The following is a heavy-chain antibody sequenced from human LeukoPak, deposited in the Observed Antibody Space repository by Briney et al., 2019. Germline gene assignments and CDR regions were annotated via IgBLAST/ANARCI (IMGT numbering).Heavy chain of an antibody. CDR1: RYTFTSYD. V-gene: IGHV1-46*01. Sequence: GSVKVSCKPSRYTFTSYDMPWVRQAPGQGLEWMGIINPSGGSTSYAQKFQGRVTMTRDTSTSTVYMELSSLRSEDTAVYYCARDQFGSSTDYWGQGTLVTVSS. CDR2: INPSGGST. D-gene: IGHD6-13*01. CDR3: ARDQFGSSTDY. J-gene: IGHJ4*02.